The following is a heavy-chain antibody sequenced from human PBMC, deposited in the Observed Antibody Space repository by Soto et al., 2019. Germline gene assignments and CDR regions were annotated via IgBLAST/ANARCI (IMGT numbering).Heavy chain of an antibody. V-gene: IGHV1-18*01. J-gene: IGHJ4*02. CDR2: ISAYNGNT. D-gene: IGHD3-10*01. Sequence: QVRLVQSGAEVKKPGASVKVSCKASGYTFNRYGINWVRQAPGQGLEWMVWISAYNGNTNYAQKLQGRVTMTTDTTTRTAYMELRSLRSDDRAVYYGAREGYYGSGSADYWGQETLVTVSS. CDR3: AREGYYGSGSADY. CDR1: GYTFNRYG.